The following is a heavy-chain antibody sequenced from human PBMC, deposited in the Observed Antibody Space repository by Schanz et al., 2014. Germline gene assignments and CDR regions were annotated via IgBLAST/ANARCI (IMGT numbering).Heavy chain of an antibody. CDR1: GYTFISYG. J-gene: IGHJ5*02. D-gene: IGHD6-25*01. V-gene: IGHV1-69*09. CDR2: IVPIAGIT. Sequence: QVQLVQSGAEVKKPGASVKVSCKASGYTFISYGINWVRQAPGQGLEWMGRIVPIAGITNYAQRFQGRVTITADKSSDTAYMELSSLASEDTAVYYCARGQRRTIGRPFGPWGQGTLVTVSS. CDR3: ARGQRRTIGRPFGP.